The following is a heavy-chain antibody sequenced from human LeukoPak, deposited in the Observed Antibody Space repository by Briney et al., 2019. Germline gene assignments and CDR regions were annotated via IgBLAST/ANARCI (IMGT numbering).Heavy chain of an antibody. CDR1: GGSISPYF. J-gene: IGHJ5*02. D-gene: IGHD3-10*01. V-gene: IGHV4-59*01. Sequence: SETLSLTCTVSGGSISPYFWSWIRQPPGKGLEWIGYISYTGNTDYNPSLKSRVTISVDTSKNQFSLQLTSVTAADTAVYYCARDDYRGVTNFDPWGQGTLVTVSS. CDR3: ARDDYRGVTNFDP. CDR2: ISYTGNT.